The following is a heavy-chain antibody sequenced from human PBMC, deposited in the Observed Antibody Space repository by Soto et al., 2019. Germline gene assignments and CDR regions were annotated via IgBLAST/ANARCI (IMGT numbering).Heavy chain of an antibody. J-gene: IGHJ6*02. Sequence: SETLSLTCTVSGGSISSSSYYWGWIRQPPGKGLEWIGSIYYSGSTYYNPSLKSRVTISVDTSKNQFSLKLSSVTAADTAVYYCARIGVPAAMYYYYYGVDVRGQGTTVTVSS. CDR3: ARIGVPAAMYYYYYGVDV. CDR1: GGSISSSSYY. V-gene: IGHV4-39*01. CDR2: IYYSGST. D-gene: IGHD2-2*01.